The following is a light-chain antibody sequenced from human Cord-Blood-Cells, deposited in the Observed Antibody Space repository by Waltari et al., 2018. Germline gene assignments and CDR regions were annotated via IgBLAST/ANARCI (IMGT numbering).Light chain of an antibody. CDR2: DVS. J-gene: IGLJ2*01. V-gene: IGLV2-14*01. CDR1: SSDVGGYNY. Sequence: QSALTQPASVSGSPGQSITISCTGTSSDVGGYNYVSWSQQHPGKAPKLMIYDVSKRPSVVSNRFSGSKSGNTASLTISGLQAEDEADYYCSSYTSSSTVVFGGGTKLTVL. CDR3: SSYTSSSTVV.